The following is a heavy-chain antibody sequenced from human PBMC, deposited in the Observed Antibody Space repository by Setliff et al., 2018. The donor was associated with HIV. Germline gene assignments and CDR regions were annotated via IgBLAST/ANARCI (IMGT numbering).Heavy chain of an antibody. CDR1: GGSTSSSSYY. J-gene: IGHJ6*03. CDR3: ARVRDPNWNYDMDV. D-gene: IGHD1-1*01. CDR2: INHSEST. V-gene: IGHV4-39*07. Sequence: PSETLSLTCTVAGGSTSSSSYYWSWIRQPPGKGLEWIGEINHSESTSYNPSLKSRVTISVDTSKNQFSLKLNSITAADTAIYFCARVRDPNWNYDMDVWGQGTTVTVSS.